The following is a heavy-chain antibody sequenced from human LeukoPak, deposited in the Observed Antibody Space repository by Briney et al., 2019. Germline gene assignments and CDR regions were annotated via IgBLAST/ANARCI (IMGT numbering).Heavy chain of an antibody. V-gene: IGHV3-30*02. CDR3: AKDGERATITGDAAFDI. J-gene: IGHJ3*02. CDR1: GFTFSNYG. Sequence: GGSLRLSCGASGFTFSNYGMHWVRQAPGKGLEWVAFIRHHGGNVYYADSVKGRFTTSRENSKNTLYLQMNSLRAEDTAVYYCAKDGERATITGDAAFDIWGQGTMVTVS. D-gene: IGHD5-24*01. CDR2: IRHHGGNV.